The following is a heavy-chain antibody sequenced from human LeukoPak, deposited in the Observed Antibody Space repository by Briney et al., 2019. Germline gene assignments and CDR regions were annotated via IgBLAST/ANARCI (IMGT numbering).Heavy chain of an antibody. CDR3: AKGYYASGSSLSAFDS. CDR2: IRSSGDSA. V-gene: IGHV3-23*01. D-gene: IGHD3-10*01. CDR1: GFTFSGYA. Sequence: GGSLRLSCAASGFTFSGYAMNWVRQAPGKGLEWVSVIRSSGDSAYYADFVKGRFTISRDNSKNALYLQMNSLRAEDTAVYYCAKGYYASGSSLSAFDSWGQGTLVTVSS. J-gene: IGHJ4*02.